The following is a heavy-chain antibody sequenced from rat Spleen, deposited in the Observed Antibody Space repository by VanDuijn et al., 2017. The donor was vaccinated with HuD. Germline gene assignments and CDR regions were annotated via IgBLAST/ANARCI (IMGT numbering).Heavy chain of an antibody. CDR2: INYDGSSI. D-gene: IGHD1-9*01. V-gene: IGHV5-7*01. J-gene: IGHJ1*01. CDR1: GFTFSDYD. Sequence: EVQLVESGGGLVQPGRSMKLSCAASGFTFSDYDMSWVRQAPRKSLEWVATINYDGSSIYYRDTVKGRFTISRDNAKSTLYLQMDSLRSEDTATYSCARPFGYNGYWYFDFWGPGTMVTVSS. CDR3: ARPFGYNGYWYFDF.